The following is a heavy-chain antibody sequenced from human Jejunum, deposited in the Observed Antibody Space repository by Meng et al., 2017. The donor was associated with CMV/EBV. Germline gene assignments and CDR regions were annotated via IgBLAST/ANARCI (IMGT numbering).Heavy chain of an antibody. D-gene: IGHD3-22*01. CDR1: GFSFSSYA. CDR3: ASSYYYISGGFYGGPDY. V-gene: IGHV3-30-3*01. J-gene: IGHJ4*02. CDR2: ISYEGSNK. Sequence: QVQLVESGGGVVQPGRFLRLSWAASGFSFSSYAMHWVRQAPGKGLEWVSVISYEGSNKYYADSVKGRFTISRDNSKNTLYLQMNSLRTEDTAVYYCASSYYYISGGFYGGPDYWGQGTLVTVAS.